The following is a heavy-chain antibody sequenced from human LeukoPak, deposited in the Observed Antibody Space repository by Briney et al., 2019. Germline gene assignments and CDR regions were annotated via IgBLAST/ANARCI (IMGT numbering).Heavy chain of an antibody. CDR2: IRYDGSNK. V-gene: IGHV3-30*02. CDR3: AKDMQTWPRFPDY. CDR1: GFTFSSYG. J-gene: IGHJ4*02. Sequence: PGGSLRLSCAASGFTFSSYGMHWVRQAPGKGLEWVAFIRYDGSNKYYADSVKGRFTISRDNSKNTLYLQMNGLRVEDTAVYYCAKDMQTWPRFPDYWGQGTLVTVSS. D-gene: IGHD5-12*01.